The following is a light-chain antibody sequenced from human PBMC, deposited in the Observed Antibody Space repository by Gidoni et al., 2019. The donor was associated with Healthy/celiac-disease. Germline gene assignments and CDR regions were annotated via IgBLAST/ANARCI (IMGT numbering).Light chain of an antibody. Sequence: IVLTHSPGTLSLSPGERATLSCRASQSVSSSYLAWYQQKPGQAPRLLIYGASSRATGIPDRFSGSGSGTDFTLTISRLEPEDFAVYYCQQYGSSVTFGGXTKVEIK. CDR2: GAS. CDR1: QSVSSSY. V-gene: IGKV3-20*01. J-gene: IGKJ4*01. CDR3: QQYGSSVT.